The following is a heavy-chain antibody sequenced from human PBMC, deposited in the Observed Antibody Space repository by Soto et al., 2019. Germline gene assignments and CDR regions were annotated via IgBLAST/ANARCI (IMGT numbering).Heavy chain of an antibody. CDR1: GYTFTGYY. J-gene: IGHJ6*02. Sequence: ASVKVSCKASGYTFTGYYMHWVRQAPGPGLEWMGWINPNSGGTNYAQKFQGWVTMTRDTSISTAYMELSRLRSDDTAVYYCARSRVGYYDFWSGLGVGYYYGMDVWGQGTTVTVSS. CDR2: INPNSGGT. D-gene: IGHD3-3*01. CDR3: ARSRVGYYDFWSGLGVGYYYGMDV. V-gene: IGHV1-2*04.